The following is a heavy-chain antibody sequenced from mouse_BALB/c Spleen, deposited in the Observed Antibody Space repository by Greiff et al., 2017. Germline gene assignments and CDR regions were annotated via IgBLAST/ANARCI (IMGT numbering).Heavy chain of an antibody. D-gene: IGHD2-4*01. CDR1: GYTFTSYY. J-gene: IGHJ3*01. CDR2: INPSNGGT. V-gene: IGHV1S81*02. Sequence: QVHVKQSGAELVKPGASVKLSCKASGYTFTSYYMYWVKQRPGQGLEWIGEINPSNGGTNFNEKFKSKATLTVDKSSSTAYMQLSSLTSEDSAVYYCTRREASTMTFAYWGQGTLVTVSA. CDR3: TRREASTMTFAY.